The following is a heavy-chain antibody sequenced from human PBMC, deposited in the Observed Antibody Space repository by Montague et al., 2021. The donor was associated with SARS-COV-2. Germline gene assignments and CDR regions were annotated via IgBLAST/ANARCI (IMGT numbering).Heavy chain of an antibody. J-gene: IGHJ3*02. Sequence: QSGAEVKEPGESLKISCKGSGYSFTSYWIGWVHQMPGKGLEWMGIIYPGDSDTRYSPSFQGQVTISADKSISTAYLQWSSLKASDTAIYYCARVTVYYYDTSGYWEAFDIWGQGTMVTVSS. CDR3: ARVTVYYYDTSGYWEAFDI. CDR2: IYPGDSDT. V-gene: IGHV5-51*07. CDR1: GYSFTSYW. D-gene: IGHD3-22*01.